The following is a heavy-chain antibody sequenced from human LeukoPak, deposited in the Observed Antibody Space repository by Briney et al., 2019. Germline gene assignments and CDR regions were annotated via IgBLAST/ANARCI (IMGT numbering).Heavy chain of an antibody. J-gene: IGHJ4*02. CDR3: AKMGAPIDY. Sequence: GGSLRLSCAASGFTFSSHAMHWVRQAPGKGLEWVAVISNHGNNIDYADSVKGRFTISRDNSKNTLFLQMNSLRPDDTAVYYCAKMGAPIDYWGQGTLVTVSS. V-gene: IGHV3-30*18. D-gene: IGHD1-26*01. CDR2: ISNHGNNI. CDR1: GFTFSSHA.